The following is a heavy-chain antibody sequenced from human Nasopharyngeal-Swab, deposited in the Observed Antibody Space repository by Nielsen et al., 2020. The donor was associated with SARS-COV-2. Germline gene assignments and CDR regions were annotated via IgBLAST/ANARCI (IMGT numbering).Heavy chain of an antibody. V-gene: IGHV3-53*01. CDR3: ARDIGGSSGDY. Sequence: GGSLRLSCAASGFIVSSNYMSWVRQAPGKGLEWVSVIYSGGSTYYADSVKGRFTISRDNSKNTLYLQMNSLRAEDTAVYYCARDIGGSSGDYWGQGTLVTVSS. CDR2: IYSGGST. CDR1: GFIVSSNY. D-gene: IGHD1-26*01. J-gene: IGHJ4*02.